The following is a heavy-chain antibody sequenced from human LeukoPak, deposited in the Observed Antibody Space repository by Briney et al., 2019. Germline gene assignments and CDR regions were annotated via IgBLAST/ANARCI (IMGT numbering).Heavy chain of an antibody. D-gene: IGHD2-2*01. V-gene: IGHV4-59*01. J-gene: IGHJ6*02. Sequence: SETLSLTCTVSGGSISSYYWSWIRQPPGNGLEWIGYIYYSGITNYNPSLKSRVTMSVDTSKNQFSLNLSSVTAADTAVYYCARDSRYCNSISCYGRPGYYGLDVWGQGTMVTVSS. CDR1: GGSISSYY. CDR3: ARDSRYCNSISCYGRPGYYGLDV. CDR2: IYYSGIT.